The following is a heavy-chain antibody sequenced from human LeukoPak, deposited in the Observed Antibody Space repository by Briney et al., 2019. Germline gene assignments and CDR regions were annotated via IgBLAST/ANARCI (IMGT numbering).Heavy chain of an antibody. V-gene: IGHV4-4*07. Sequence: SETLSLTCTVSGDSISGYYGTWIRQAAGKGLEWIGRIYVTGKINYNPSLQSRVTISEDESKNQISLRLTSVSAADTAVYSCGRGNLLGLRFLGIDPGGQGTLVTVSS. D-gene: IGHD3-3*01. CDR1: GDSISGYY. CDR2: IYVTGKI. J-gene: IGHJ5*02. CDR3: GRGNLLGLRFLGIDP.